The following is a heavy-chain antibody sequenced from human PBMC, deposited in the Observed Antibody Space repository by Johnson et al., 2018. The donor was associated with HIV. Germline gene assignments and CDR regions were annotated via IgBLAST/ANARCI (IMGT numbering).Heavy chain of an antibody. CDR2: ISSSGSTI. D-gene: IGHD5-24*01. J-gene: IGHJ3*02. CDR3: ARVERWLQFAFDI. CDR1: GFTFDDYA. V-gene: IGHV3-48*03. Sequence: EVQLVESGGGVVRPGGSLRLSCAASGFTFDDYAMHWVRQAPGKGLEWVSYISSSGSTIYYADSVKGRFTISRDNAKNSLYLQMNSLRAEDTAVYYCARVERWLQFAFDIWGQGTMVTVSS.